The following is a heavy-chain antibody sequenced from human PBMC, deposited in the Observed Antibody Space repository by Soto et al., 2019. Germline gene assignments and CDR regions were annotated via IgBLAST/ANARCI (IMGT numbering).Heavy chain of an antibody. D-gene: IGHD3-9*01. V-gene: IGHV4-34*01. CDR1: GGSFSTYY. Sequence: SETLALICVVSGGSFSTYYYSWMRQSPGKGLEWIGEINHNGNNNYSPSLKSRVTMSLDTSKNQFSLKLTSVTAADTAVYYCARGGSNDWQVAFDIWGQGTMVTVSS. CDR2: INHNGNN. J-gene: IGHJ3*02. CDR3: ARGGSNDWQVAFDI.